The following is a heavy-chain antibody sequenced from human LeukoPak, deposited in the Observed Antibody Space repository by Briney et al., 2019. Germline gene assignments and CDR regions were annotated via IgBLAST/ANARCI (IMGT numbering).Heavy chain of an antibody. D-gene: IGHD1-26*01. J-gene: IGHJ3*02. CDR2: ISGSGGST. Sequence: SGGSLRLSCAASGFTFSSYAMRWVRQAPGKGLEWVSAISGSGGSTYYADSVKGRFTISRDNSKNTLYLQMNSLRAEDTAVYYCAKEGGWKRELLNGFDIWGQGTMVTVSS. V-gene: IGHV3-23*01. CDR3: AKEGGWKRELLNGFDI. CDR1: GFTFSSYA.